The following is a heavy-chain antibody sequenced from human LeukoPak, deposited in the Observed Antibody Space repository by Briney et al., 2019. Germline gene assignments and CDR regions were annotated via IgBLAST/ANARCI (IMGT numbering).Heavy chain of an antibody. D-gene: IGHD3-22*01. CDR2: ISAYNGNT. J-gene: IGHJ4*02. V-gene: IGHV1-18*01. Sequence: GASVEVSCKASGYTFTSYGISWVRQAPGQGLEWMGWISAYNGNTNYAQKLQGRVTMTTDTSTSTAYMELRSLRSDDTAVYYCARDQYYYDSSGYYSVYWGQGTLVTVSS. CDR3: ARDQYYYDSSGYYSVY. CDR1: GYTFTSYG.